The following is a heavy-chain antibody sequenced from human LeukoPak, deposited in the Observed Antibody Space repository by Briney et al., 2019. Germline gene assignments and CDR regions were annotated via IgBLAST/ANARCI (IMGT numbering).Heavy chain of an antibody. CDR1: GITFSGYS. CDR2: MTTSGNTI. CDR3: ARVGGATAVTMYFEY. J-gene: IGHJ4*02. V-gene: IGHV3-48*02. D-gene: IGHD1-26*01. Sequence: GGSLRLSCVVSGITFSGYSMIWVRQAPGKGLEWLSFMTTSGNTIFYAESVKDRFTISRDDAKKSLYLQMNSLRDEDTAVYYCARVGGATAVTMYFEYWGQGTLVTVTS.